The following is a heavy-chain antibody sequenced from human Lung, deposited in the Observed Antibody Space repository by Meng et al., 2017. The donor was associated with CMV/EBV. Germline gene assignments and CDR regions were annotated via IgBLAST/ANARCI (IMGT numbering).Heavy chain of an antibody. CDR1: GFTFSTYP. V-gene: IGHV3-23*01. D-gene: IGHD2-2*01. CDR2: ISGSGLTT. J-gene: IGHJ4*02. CDR3: ARDYELRPADIDY. Sequence: GGPLRLXXAASGFTFSTYPMSWFRQAPGQGLEWVSHISGSGLTTYYADSVKGRFTISRENSKNMVDLQMNSLGAEDTAVYYYARDYELRPADIDYWGQGTLVTVSS.